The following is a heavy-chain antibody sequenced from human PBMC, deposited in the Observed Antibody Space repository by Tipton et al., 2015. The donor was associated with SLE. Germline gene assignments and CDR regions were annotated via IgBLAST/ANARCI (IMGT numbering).Heavy chain of an antibody. D-gene: IGHD4-23*01. CDR2: IYHSGST. V-gene: IGHV4-38-2*01. CDR1: GYSISSGYY. Sequence: LRLSCAVSGYSISSGYYWGWIRQPPGKGLEWIGSIYHSGSTNYNPSLKSRVTISVDTSKNQFSLKLSSVTAADTAVYYCARGNSHHYGMDVWGQGTTVTVSS. J-gene: IGHJ6*02. CDR3: ARGNSHHYGMDV.